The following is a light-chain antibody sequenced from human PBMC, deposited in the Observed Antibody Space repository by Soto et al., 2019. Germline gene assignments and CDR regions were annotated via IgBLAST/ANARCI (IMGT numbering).Light chain of an antibody. CDR1: QSVSSY. CDR3: QQSSNRPPGLT. Sequence: EIVLTQSPATLSLSPGERATLSCRASQSVSSYLAWYQQKPGQAPRLLIYDASNRATGIPARFSGSGSGTDFTLTISSLEPEDFAVYYCQQSSNRPPGLTFAGG. J-gene: IGKJ4*01. V-gene: IGKV3-11*01. CDR2: DAS.